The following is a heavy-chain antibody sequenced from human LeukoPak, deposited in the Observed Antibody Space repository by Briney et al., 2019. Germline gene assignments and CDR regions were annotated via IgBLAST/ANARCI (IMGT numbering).Heavy chain of an antibody. CDR2: IKQDGSAK. V-gene: IGHV3-7*04. Sequence: GGSLRLSCEAYGFTLGDHWMTWVRQAPGKGLEWVVYIKQDGSAKDYVDSVKGRFTISRDNSKNSLYLQMNSLRAEDTAVYYCARGGWSLDYWGQGTLVTVSS. CDR3: ARGGWSLDY. J-gene: IGHJ4*02. CDR1: GFTLGDHW. D-gene: IGHD6-19*01.